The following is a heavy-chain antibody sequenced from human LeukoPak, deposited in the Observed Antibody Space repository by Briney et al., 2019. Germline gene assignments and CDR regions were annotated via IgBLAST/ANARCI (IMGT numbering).Heavy chain of an antibody. V-gene: IGHV3-74*01. CDR2: INTDGSST. CDR3: ARSNYYDSSGGAFDI. CDR1: GFTFSSYW. Sequence: GGSLRLSCAASGFTFSSYWMHWVRQAPGKGLVRVSRINTDGSSTSYADSVKGRFTISRDNAKNTLYLQMNSLRAEDTAVYYCARSNYYDSSGGAFDIWGQGTMVTVSS. J-gene: IGHJ3*02. D-gene: IGHD3-22*01.